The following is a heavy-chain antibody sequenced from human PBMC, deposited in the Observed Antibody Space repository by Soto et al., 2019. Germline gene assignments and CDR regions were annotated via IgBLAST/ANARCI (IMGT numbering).Heavy chain of an antibody. CDR2: IYYSGSA. CDR1: AGSISSSTYY. J-gene: IGHJ6*02. Sequence: SETLSLTCTVSAGSISSSTYYWGWIRQPPGKGLGWIGSIYYSGSAYYNTSLKSRVTISVDTSKTQLSLRLSSVTAADTAVYYCARGLYSNSSYYYYYGMDVWGQGTTVTVSS. D-gene: IGHD6-6*01. CDR3: ARGLYSNSSYYYYYGMDV. V-gene: IGHV4-39*01.